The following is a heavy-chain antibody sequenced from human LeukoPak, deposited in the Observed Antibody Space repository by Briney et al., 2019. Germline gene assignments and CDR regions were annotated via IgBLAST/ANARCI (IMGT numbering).Heavy chain of an antibody. Sequence: ASVKVSCKASGYTFTTYAMHWVRQAPGQRLEWMGWINTGNGNTKYSQKLQGRVTVTRDTSASTAYMELSSLRSEDTAVYYCARGNYYDSSSYYYPFDYWGQGTLVTVSS. D-gene: IGHD3-22*01. J-gene: IGHJ4*02. CDR1: GYTFTTYA. V-gene: IGHV1-3*04. CDR2: INTGNGNT. CDR3: ARGNYYDSSSYYYPFDY.